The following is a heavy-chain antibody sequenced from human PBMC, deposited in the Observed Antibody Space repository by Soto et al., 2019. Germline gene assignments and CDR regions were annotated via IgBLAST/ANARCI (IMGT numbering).Heavy chain of an antibody. D-gene: IGHD5-12*01. CDR1: GYTFTAYY. CDR3: ARQGSGSEYPQYFYYGMDV. Sequence: QVQLVQSGAEVEKPGASVKVSCKTSGYTFTAYYIHWVRQAPGQGLEWMGWINPNSGVANYAQNFQGLVTMTRDTSISTVYMELSKMRSEDTTVYYCARQGSGSEYPQYFYYGMDVWGQGTTVAASS. J-gene: IGHJ6*02. CDR2: INPNSGVA. V-gene: IGHV1-2*02.